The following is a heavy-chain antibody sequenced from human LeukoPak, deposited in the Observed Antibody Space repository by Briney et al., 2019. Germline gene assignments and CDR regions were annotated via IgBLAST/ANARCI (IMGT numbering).Heavy chain of an antibody. CDR2: INHSGST. V-gene: IGHV4-4*02. CDR1: GDSITRSNW. D-gene: IGHD4/OR15-4a*01. CDR3: ARGVSYGAWYFDL. Sequence: SETLSLTCAVSGDSITRSNWWSWVRQTPGKGLEWIGEINHSGSTNYNPSLKSRVTISVDTSKNQFSLKLSSVTAADTAVYYCARGVSYGAWYFDLWGRGTLVTVSS. J-gene: IGHJ2*01.